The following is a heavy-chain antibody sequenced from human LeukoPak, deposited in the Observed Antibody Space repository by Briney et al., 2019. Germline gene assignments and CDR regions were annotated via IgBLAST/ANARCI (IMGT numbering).Heavy chain of an antibody. CDR3: ARVGTVAGSNPDDY. CDR2: INPNSGGT. V-gene: IGHV1-2*02. J-gene: IGHJ4*02. CDR1: GYTFTGYY. D-gene: IGHD6-19*01. Sequence: GASVKVSCKASGYTFTGYYMHWVRQAPGQGLEWMGWINPNSGGTNYAQKLQGRVTMTTDTSTSTAYMELRSLRSDDTAVYYCARVGTVAGSNPDDYWGQGTLVTVSS.